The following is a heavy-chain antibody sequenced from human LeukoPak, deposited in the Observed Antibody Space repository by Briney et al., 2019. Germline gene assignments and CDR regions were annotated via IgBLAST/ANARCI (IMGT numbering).Heavy chain of an antibody. J-gene: IGHJ5*02. CDR2: ISSSSSYI. CDR1: GFTFSSYS. Sequence: GGSLRLSCAASGFTFSSYSMNWVRQAPGKGLEWVSSISSSSSYIYYADSVKGRFTISRDNAKSSLYLQMNSLRAEDTAVYYCARTSSVSGNWFDPWGQGTLVTVSS. CDR3: ARTSSVSGNWFDP. V-gene: IGHV3-21*01.